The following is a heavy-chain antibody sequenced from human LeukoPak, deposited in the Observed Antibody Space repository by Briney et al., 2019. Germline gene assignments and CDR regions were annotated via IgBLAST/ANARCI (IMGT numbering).Heavy chain of an antibody. CDR1: GFTFSSYE. V-gene: IGHV3-48*03. CDR2: ISSSGRTI. J-gene: IGHJ3*02. D-gene: IGHD2-21*02. CDR3: ARVVRKGVVTATPNDAFDI. Sequence: PGGSLRLSCAASGFTFSSYEMNWVRQAPGKGLEWVSYISSSGRTIYYADSVKGRFTISRDNAKNSLYLQMNSLRAEDTAVYYCARVVRKGVVTATPNDAFDIWGQGTMVTVSS.